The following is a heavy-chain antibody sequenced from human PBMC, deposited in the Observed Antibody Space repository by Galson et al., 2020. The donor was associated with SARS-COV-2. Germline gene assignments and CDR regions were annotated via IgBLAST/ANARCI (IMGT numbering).Heavy chain of an antibody. D-gene: IGHD2-2*01. CDR2: VQSKTNSYAP. CDR3: AIGYCRSTSCKARFDP. Sequence: GEYLKISCASSWFTYSGSAIHWVRQASGKGLGWVGRVQSKTNSYAPAYPASVKGRFTISRDDSRNTAYLQMNSLETEDTALYYCAIGYCRSTSCKARFDPGGKGTLVTVSS. J-gene: IGHJ5*02. CDR1: WFTYSGSA. V-gene: IGHV3-73*01.